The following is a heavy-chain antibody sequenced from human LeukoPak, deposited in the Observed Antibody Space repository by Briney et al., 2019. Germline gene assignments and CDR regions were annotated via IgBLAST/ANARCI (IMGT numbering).Heavy chain of an antibody. Sequence: PGGSLRLSCAASGWTFSTYVMNWVRQAPGKGLEWISYITGNSATIYYADSVRGRFTISRDNAKNSVYLEMNSLREEDTAVYYCARRAIWGKGSTVIVSS. J-gene: IGHJ6*04. CDR1: GWTFSTYV. CDR3: ARRAI. CDR2: ITGNSATI. V-gene: IGHV3-48*02.